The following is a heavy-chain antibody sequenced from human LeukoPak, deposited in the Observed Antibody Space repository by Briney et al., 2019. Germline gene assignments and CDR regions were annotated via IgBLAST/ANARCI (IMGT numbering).Heavy chain of an antibody. J-gene: IGHJ5*02. CDR2: ISGSGGST. Sequence: GGSLRLSCAASGFTFSSYAMSWVRQAPGKGLEWVSAISGSGGSTYYADSVKGRFTISRDNSKNTLYLQMNSLRAEDTAVYYCAKGRTQGSYYDILTGYYQGENWFDPWGQGTLVTVSS. CDR3: AKGRTQGSYYDILTGYYQGENWFDP. V-gene: IGHV3-23*01. CDR1: GFTFSSYA. D-gene: IGHD3-9*01.